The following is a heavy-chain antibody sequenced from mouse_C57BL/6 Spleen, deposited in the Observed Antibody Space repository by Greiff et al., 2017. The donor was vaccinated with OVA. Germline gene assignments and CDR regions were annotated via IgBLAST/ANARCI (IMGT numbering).Heavy chain of an antibody. CDR3: ARSGDGYYLDY. Sequence: QVQLQQSGPELVKPGASVKISCKASGYAFSSSWMNWVKQRPGKGLEWIGRIYPGDGDTNYNGKFKGKATLTADKSSSTAYMQLSSLTSEDSAVYFCARSGDGYYLDYWGQGTTLTVSS. V-gene: IGHV1-82*01. J-gene: IGHJ2*01. D-gene: IGHD2-3*01. CDR2: IYPGDGDT. CDR1: GYAFSSSW.